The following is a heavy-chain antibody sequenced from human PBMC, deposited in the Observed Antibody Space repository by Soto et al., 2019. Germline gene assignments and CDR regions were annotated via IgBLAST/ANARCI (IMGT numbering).Heavy chain of an antibody. CDR1: GGTFSSYA. J-gene: IGHJ6*02. D-gene: IGHD5-18*01. Sequence: QVQLVQSGAEVKKPGSSVKVSCKASGGTFSSYAISWVRQAPGQGLEWMGGIIPIFGTANYAQKFQGRVTITADESTSTAYMELSSLRSEDTAVYYCARGDTAMVGRYYYYYGMDVWDQGTTVTVSS. V-gene: IGHV1-69*12. CDR3: ARGDTAMVGRYYYYYGMDV. CDR2: IIPIFGTA.